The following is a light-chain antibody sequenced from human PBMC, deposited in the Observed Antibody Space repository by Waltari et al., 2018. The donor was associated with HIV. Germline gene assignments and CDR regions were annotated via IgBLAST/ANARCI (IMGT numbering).Light chain of an antibody. J-gene: IGLJ3*02. CDR2: DKN. CDR3: NSRDSSGNHWV. Sequence: SSELTQDPAVSVALGQTVRITCQGDSLRSYYASWYQQKPGQAPVLVIYDKNNQPSGIPDRFSGSSSGNTASLTSTGAQAEDEADYYCNSRDSSGNHWVFGGGTKLTVL. V-gene: IGLV3-19*01. CDR1: SLRSYY.